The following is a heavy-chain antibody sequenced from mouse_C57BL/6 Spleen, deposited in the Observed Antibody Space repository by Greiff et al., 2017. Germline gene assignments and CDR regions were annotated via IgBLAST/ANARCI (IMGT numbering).Heavy chain of an antibody. D-gene: IGHD1-1*01. V-gene: IGHV1-69*01. CDR1: GYTFTSYW. CDR3: ARGDYYGGSYEFAY. Sequence: QVQLQQPGAELVMPGASVKLSCKASGYTFTSYWMPWVKPRPGQGLEWIGEVDPSDSYTNYNQKFKGKSTLTVDKSSSTAYMQLSSLTSEDSAVYYCARGDYYGGSYEFAYWGQGTLVTVAA. J-gene: IGHJ3*01. CDR2: VDPSDSYT.